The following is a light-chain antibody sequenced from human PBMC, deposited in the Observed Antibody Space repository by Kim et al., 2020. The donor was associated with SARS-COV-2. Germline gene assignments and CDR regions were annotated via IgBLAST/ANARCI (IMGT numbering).Light chain of an antibody. CDR2: KAS. CDR1: QSISTW. V-gene: IGKV1-5*03. J-gene: IGKJ2*01. Sequence: DIHMTQSPSTLSASVGDRVTITCRASQSISTWLAWYQQKPVKPPKSLIYKASTLESGVPSTFSGSGSGTEFTLTISSPQPDDFATYYSQKYNSFPHNFGQGTKLEI. CDR3: QKYNSFPHN.